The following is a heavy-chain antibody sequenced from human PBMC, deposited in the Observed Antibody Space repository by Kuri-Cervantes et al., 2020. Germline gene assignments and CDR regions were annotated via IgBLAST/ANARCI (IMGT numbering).Heavy chain of an antibody. V-gene: IGHV3-9*01. CDR1: GFTFDDYA. Sequence: SLKISCAASGFTFDDYAMHWVRQVPGKGLEWVSGISWNSVTIGYADSVKGRFTISRDNAKNTLFLQMNSLRAEDSAVYYCARDPLLYGATFDQWGQGTLVTVSS. CDR2: ISWNSVTI. D-gene: IGHD4-17*01. J-gene: IGHJ4*02. CDR3: ARDPLLYGATFDQ.